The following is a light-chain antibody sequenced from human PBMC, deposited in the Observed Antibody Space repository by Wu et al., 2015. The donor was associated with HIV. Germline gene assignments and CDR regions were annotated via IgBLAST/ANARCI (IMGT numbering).Light chain of an antibody. CDR1: QSISSW. V-gene: IGKV1-5*03. CDR2: KAS. CDR3: QQYNSYVT. Sequence: DIQMTQSPSTLSASVGDRVAITCRASQSISSWLAWYQQKPGKAPKLLIYKASTLESGVPSRFSGSGSGTEFTLTISSLQPDDFATYYCQQYNSYVTFGPGPKWISN. J-gene: IGKJ3*01.